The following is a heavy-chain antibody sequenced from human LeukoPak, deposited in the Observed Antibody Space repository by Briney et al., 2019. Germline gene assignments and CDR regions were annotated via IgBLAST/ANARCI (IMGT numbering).Heavy chain of an antibody. CDR2: INPSGGST. Sequence: ASVKVSCKASGYTFTNFYMHWVRQAPGQGLEWMGIINPSGGSTSYAQKFQGRVTISVDTSMNQFSLKLTSVTAADSAVYSCARAYNNGWYFDFWGQGALVTVSS. V-gene: IGHV1-46*01. CDR1: GYTFTNFY. D-gene: IGHD4-11*01. CDR3: ARAYNNGWYFDF. J-gene: IGHJ4*02.